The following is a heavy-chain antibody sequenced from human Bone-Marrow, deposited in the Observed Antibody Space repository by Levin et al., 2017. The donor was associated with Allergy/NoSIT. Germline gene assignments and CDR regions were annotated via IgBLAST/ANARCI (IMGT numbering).Heavy chain of an antibody. CDR1: GFTFSSYA. D-gene: IGHD6-19*01. V-gene: IGHV3-30-3*01. CDR2: ISYDGSNK. Sequence: GESLKISCAASGFTFSSYAMHWVRQAPGKGLEWVAVISYDGSNKYYADSVKGRFTISRDNSKNTLYLQMNSLRAEDTAVYYCAAVSSGWYYFDYWGQGTLVTVSS. CDR3: AAVSSGWYYFDY. J-gene: IGHJ4*02.